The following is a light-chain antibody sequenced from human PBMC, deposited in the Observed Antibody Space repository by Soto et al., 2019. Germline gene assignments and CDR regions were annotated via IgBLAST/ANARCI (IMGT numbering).Light chain of an antibody. CDR1: QSVLYSSNDKNY. CDR3: QQYYNTPWT. Sequence: DIVMTQSPDSLAVFLGERATINCKSSQSVLYSSNDKNYLAWYQQKPGQPPKLLIYWASTRESGVTDRFTGSGSGTDFTLTISSLQAEDVAVYYCQQYYNTPWTFGQGTRVEIK. CDR2: WAS. J-gene: IGKJ1*01. V-gene: IGKV4-1*01.